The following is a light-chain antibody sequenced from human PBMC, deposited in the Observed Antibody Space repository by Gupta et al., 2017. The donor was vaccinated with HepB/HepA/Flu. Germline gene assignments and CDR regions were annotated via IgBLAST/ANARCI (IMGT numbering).Light chain of an antibody. CDR1: QSVSSN. Sequence: EIVMTQSPATLSVSPGERATLSCRASQSVSSNLAWYQQKPGQGPRLLIYGASTRATGIPARFSGSGSGTEFTLTISSRQSEDFAVYYCQQYKNWPRWTFGQGTKVEIK. CDR3: QQYKNWPRWT. V-gene: IGKV3-15*01. J-gene: IGKJ1*01. CDR2: GAS.